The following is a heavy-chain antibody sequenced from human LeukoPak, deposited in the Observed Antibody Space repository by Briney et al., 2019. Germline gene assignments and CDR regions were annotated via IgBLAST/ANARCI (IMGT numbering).Heavy chain of an antibody. CDR2: IYYSESP. V-gene: IGHV4-59*08. CDR1: GGSISSYY. D-gene: IGHD6-13*01. Sequence: SETLSLTCTVSGGSISSYYWSWIRQPPGKGLEWIGHIYYSESPNYNPSLKSRLTISVDTSKNQFSLRLSSVTAADTAVYYCARQPVGSRHWFDPWGQGTLVTVSS. J-gene: IGHJ5*02. CDR3: ARQPVGSRHWFDP.